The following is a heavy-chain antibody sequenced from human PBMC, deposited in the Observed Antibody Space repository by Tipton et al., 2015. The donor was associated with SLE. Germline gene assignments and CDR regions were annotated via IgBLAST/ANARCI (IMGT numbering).Heavy chain of an antibody. J-gene: IGHJ6*03. CDR1: NGSISSSPYY. CDR3: ARGPYYSMDV. V-gene: IGHV4-39*07. CDR2: IYYSGST. Sequence: LRLSCTVSNGSISSSPYYWGWIRQSPGKGLEWVGSIYYSGSTYYNPSLKSRVTISVDTSRNQCSLNLTSVTAADTAVYYCARGPYYSMDVWGQGPTVTVSS.